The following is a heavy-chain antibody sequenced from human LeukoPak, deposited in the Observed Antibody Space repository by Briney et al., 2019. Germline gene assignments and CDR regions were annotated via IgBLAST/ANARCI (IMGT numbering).Heavy chain of an antibody. J-gene: IGHJ6*02. CDR2: IYYSGST. V-gene: IGHV4-31*03. D-gene: IGHD6-13*01. CDR3: ARDPRAAGPYYYCGMDV. CDR1: GGSISSGGYY. Sequence: SQTLSLTCTVSGGSISSGGYYWSWIRQHPGKGLEWVGYIYYSGSTYYNPSLKSRVTISVDMSKNQFSLKLSSVTAADTAVYYCARDPRAAGPYYYCGMDVWGQGTTVTVSS.